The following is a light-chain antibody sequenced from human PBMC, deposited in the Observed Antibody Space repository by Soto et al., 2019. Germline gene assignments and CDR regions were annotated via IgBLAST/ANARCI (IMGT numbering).Light chain of an antibody. J-gene: IGKJ1*01. CDR3: QQRNIWPWT. V-gene: IGKV3-11*01. CDR1: QSVSIY. CDR2: DAS. Sequence: EIVLTQSPATLSLSPGERATLSCRASQSVSIYLAWYQQKPGQAPRLLIYDASKRATGIPARFSGGGSGTDFTLTISSLEPEDFAVYYCQQRNIWPWTFGQGTKVEIK.